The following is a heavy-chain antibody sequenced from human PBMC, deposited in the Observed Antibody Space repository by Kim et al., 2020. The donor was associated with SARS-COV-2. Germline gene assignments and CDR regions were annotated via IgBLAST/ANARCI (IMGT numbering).Heavy chain of an antibody. V-gene: IGHV4-39*01. CDR3: ASPLGDCSSISGPIAVAGSAFDY. CDR1: GGSITSSSYY. D-gene: IGHD2-2*01. Sequence: SETLSLTCTVSGGSITSSSYYWGWIRQPPGKGLEWIGSIYYSGSTYYNPSLKSRVTISVDTSKNQFSLQLSSVTAADTAVYYCASPLGDCSSISGPIAVAGSAFDYWGQGTLVTVSS. CDR2: IYYSGST. J-gene: IGHJ4*02.